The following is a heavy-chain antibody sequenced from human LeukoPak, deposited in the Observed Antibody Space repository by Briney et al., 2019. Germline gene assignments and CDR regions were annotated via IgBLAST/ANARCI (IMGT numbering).Heavy chain of an antibody. D-gene: IGHD3-22*01. CDR3: AKGFGVSTLVVVGDAFDI. J-gene: IGHJ3*02. Sequence: GGSLRLSCAAAGFTFNSYAMTWVRQAPGKGLEWVSVISGSGGSTHYADSVKGRFIISRDNSKNTLYLQMNSLRAEDTAVYYCAKGFGVSTLVVVGDAFDIWGQGTMVTVSS. CDR1: GFTFNSYA. V-gene: IGHV3-23*01. CDR2: ISGSGGST.